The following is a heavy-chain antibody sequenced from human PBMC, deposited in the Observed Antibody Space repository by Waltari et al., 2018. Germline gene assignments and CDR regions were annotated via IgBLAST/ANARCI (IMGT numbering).Heavy chain of an antibody. Sequence: EVQLVESGGGLVKPGGSLRLSCAASGFTFSRYSMTWVRQAPGKGLEWVSSISSSSSYIYYSDSVKGRFTISRDNAKNSLYLQMNSLRAEDTAVYDCARDLGRSGDYFDYWGQGTLVTVSS. CDR1: GFTFSRYS. CDR2: ISSSSSYI. V-gene: IGHV3-21*01. D-gene: IGHD3-16*01. CDR3: ARDLGRSGDYFDY. J-gene: IGHJ4*02.